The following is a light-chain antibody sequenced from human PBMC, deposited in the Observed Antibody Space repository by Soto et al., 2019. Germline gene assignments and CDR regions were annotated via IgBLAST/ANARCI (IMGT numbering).Light chain of an antibody. J-gene: IGKJ2*01. CDR2: AAS. CDR1: QGISSY. V-gene: IGKV1-8*01. CDR3: QQYYSYLLYT. Sequence: AIRMTQSPSSLSASTGDRVTITCRASQGISSYLAWYQQKPGKAPKLLIYAASTLQSGVPSRFSGSGSGTDFTLTISCLQSEDFATYYCQQYYSYLLYTFGLGTKVDIK.